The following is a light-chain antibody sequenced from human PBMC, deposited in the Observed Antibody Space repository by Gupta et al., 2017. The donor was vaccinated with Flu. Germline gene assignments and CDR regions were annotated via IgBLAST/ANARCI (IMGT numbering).Light chain of an antibody. CDR2: WAS. CDR3: QQHYIAPIT. Sequence: DVVMTQSPDSLTVSLGERATINCKSSQSLLYTSNSKNYFAWYQQKPGQPPKLLIYWASIRESGVPDRFSGSGSGTDFTLTISRLQAEDVAVYYCQQHYIAPITFGQGTRLEIK. J-gene: IGKJ5*01. V-gene: IGKV4-1*01. CDR1: QSLLYTSNSKNY.